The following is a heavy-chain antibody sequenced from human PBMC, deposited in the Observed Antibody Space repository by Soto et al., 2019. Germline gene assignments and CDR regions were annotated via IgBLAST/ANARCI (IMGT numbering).Heavy chain of an antibody. CDR1: GGSISGSY. CDR2: VYYTGST. CDR3: ARSVAVPGAHIDY. V-gene: IGHV4-59*01. Sequence: ETLSLTVSVSGGSISGSYWSWIRQSPGKRLEWLGYVYYTGSTNYSPSLRSRVSISVDTSKNEFSLRLSSVTAADTAVYFCARSVAVPGAHIDYWGQGTQVTVSS. D-gene: IGHD6-19*01. J-gene: IGHJ4*02.